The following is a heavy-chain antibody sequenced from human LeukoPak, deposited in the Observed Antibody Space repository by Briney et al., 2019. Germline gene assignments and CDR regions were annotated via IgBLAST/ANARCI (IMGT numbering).Heavy chain of an antibody. Sequence: SETLSLTCTVSGGSIRSSYYYWGWIRQPPGKGLEWIGSIYDSGSTYYNPSLKSRVTISVGTSKNQFSLQLNHVPAAHAAVYHCARHYAPWRQGTLVTVSS. J-gene: IGHJ5*02. CDR1: GGSIRSSYYY. V-gene: IGHV4-39*01. D-gene: IGHD3-16*01. CDR2: IYDSGST. CDR3: ARHYAP.